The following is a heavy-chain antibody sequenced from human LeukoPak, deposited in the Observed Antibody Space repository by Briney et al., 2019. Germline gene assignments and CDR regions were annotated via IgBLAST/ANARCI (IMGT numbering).Heavy chain of an antibody. CDR1: GGSISSYY. Sequence: SETLSLTCTASGGSISSYYWSWIRQPPGKGLEWIGYIYYSGSTNYNPSLKSRVTISVDTSKNQFSLKLSSVTAADTAVYYCARDVQLWGRSYGMDVWGQGTTVTVSS. CDR3: ARDVQLWGRSYGMDV. D-gene: IGHD5-18*01. CDR2: IYYSGST. J-gene: IGHJ6*02. V-gene: IGHV4-59*01.